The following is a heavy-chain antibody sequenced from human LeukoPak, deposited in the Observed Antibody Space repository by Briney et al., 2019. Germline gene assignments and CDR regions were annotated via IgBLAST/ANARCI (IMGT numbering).Heavy chain of an antibody. D-gene: IGHD3-22*01. J-gene: IGHJ4*02. CDR2: INSDGSSA. V-gene: IGHV3-74*01. Sequence: PGGSLRLSCAASGFTFSSYWVHWVRQAPGKGLVWVSRINSDGSSAIYADSVKGRFTFSRDNAKNTLYLQMNSLRAEDTAVYYCVRDKFGTLIYGSFCFDSWGQGTLVTVSS. CDR1: GFTFSSYW. CDR3: VRDKFGTLIYGSFCFDS.